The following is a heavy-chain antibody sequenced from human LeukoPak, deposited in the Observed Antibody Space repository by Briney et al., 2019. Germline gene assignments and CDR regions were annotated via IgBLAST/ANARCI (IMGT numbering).Heavy chain of an antibody. J-gene: IGHJ1*01. D-gene: IGHD3-22*01. CDR3: VKGGYYDSSGFPEYFQD. Sequence: PGGALRLSCSASEFSFSRYAMHWVRQGPGKGLEHVSTISSNGASTYYADSAKGRFTISRDNSKNTLYLQLSSLSAEDTAVYYCVKGGYYDSSGFPEYFQDWGQGTLVSAFS. CDR2: ISSNGAST. CDR1: EFSFSRYA. V-gene: IGHV3-64D*09.